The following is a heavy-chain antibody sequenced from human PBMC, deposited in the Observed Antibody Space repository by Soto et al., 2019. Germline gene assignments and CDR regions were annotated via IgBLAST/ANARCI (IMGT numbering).Heavy chain of an antibody. CDR2: IYYSGST. J-gene: IGHJ5*02. Sequence: SLTLPVRYTVVEGSSSSLCCRRIRQPQRKGLEWIGYIYYSGSTNYNPSLKSRVTISVDTSKNQFSLKLSSVTAADTAVYYCARDQVPAAFVRWFDPWGQGILVTVSS. CDR1: EGSSSSLC. V-gene: IGHV4-59*11. CDR3: ARDQVPAAFVRWFDP. D-gene: IGHD2-2*01.